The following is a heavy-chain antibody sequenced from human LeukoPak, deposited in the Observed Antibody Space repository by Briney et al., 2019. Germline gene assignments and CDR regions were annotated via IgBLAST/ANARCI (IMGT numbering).Heavy chain of an antibody. J-gene: IGHJ6*04. Sequence: GGSLRLSCAASGFNFSSYSMSWVRQAPGKGLEWVSSISSSSSYIYYADSVKGRFTISRDNAKNSLYLQMNSLRAEDTAVYYCARDGRPYYYDSSGHLDVWGKGTTVTVSS. CDR3: ARDGRPYYYDSSGHLDV. D-gene: IGHD3-22*01. CDR1: GFNFSSYS. CDR2: ISSSSSYI. V-gene: IGHV3-21*01.